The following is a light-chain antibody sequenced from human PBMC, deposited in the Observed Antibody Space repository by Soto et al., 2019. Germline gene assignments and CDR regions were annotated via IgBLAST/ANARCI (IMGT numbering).Light chain of an antibody. V-gene: IGKV3-20*01. CDR1: QSITNNF. Sequence: EVVLTQSPGTLSLSPGDRATLSCRASQSITNNFLAWYQHKPGQAPRLLIYGASSRATGIPDRFSGSGSGTDFTLTISRLEPEDFAVYHCQQYGISVITFGQGTRLDIK. CDR3: QQYGISVIT. CDR2: GAS. J-gene: IGKJ5*01.